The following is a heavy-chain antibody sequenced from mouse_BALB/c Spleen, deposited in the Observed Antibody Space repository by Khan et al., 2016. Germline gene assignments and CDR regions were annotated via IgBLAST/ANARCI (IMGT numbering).Heavy chain of an antibody. CDR3: TTGFAY. V-gene: IGHV6-6*02. CDR2: IRLKSNNYAT. J-gene: IGHJ3*01. CDR1: GFTFSNYW. Sequence: EVQLQESGGGLVQPGGSMKLSCVASGFTFSNYWMNWVRQSPEKGLEWVAEIRLKSNNYATHYAESVKGRFTISRDDSKSSVNLQMNNLRAEDTGIYYCTTGFAYWGQGTLVTVSA.